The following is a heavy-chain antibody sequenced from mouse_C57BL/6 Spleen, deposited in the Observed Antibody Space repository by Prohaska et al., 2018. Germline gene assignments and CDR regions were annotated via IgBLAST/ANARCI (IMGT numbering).Heavy chain of an antibody. D-gene: IGHD1-1*01. Sequence: EVQLLETGGGLVQPGGSRGLSCEGSGFTFSGFWMSWVRQTPGKTMAWIGDINSDGSAIKYAPSIKERFTSFRDNDKSTLYLKMSNVRSEDTATYFCMGYGSSDWYFDVWGTGTTVTVSS. CDR1: GFTFSGFW. J-gene: IGHJ1*03. CDR2: INSDGSAI. V-gene: IGHV11-2*01. CDR3: MGYGSSDWYFDV.